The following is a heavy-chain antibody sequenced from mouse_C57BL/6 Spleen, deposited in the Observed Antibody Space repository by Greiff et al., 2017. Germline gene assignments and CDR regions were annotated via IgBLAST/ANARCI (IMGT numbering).Heavy chain of an antibody. V-gene: IGHV1-52*01. CDR3: ARPLFITTSGFAY. CDR1: GYTFTSYW. D-gene: IGHD1-1*01. CDR2: IDPSDSET. Sequence: QVQLQQPGAELVRPGSSVKLSCKASGYTFTSYWMHWVKQRPIQGLEWIGNIDPSDSETHYNQKFKDKATLTVDKSSSTAYMQLSSLPSADSAVYYCARPLFITTSGFAYWGQGTLVTVSA. J-gene: IGHJ3*01.